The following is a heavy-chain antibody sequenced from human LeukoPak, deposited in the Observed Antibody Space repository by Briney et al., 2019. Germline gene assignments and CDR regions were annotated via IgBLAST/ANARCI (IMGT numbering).Heavy chain of an antibody. CDR1: GYTFTSYY. V-gene: IGHV1-46*01. Sequence: ASVKVSCKASGYTFTSYYMHWVRQAPGQGLEWMGIINPSGGSTSYAQKFQGRVTMTGDTSTSTVYMELRSLRSEDTAVYYCARDNVVGATHFDYWGQGTLVTVSS. J-gene: IGHJ4*02. CDR2: INPSGGST. CDR3: ARDNVVGATHFDY. D-gene: IGHD1-26*01.